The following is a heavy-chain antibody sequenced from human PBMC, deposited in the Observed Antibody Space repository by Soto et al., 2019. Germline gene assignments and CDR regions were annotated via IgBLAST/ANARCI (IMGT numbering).Heavy chain of an antibody. CDR1: GFTFTSFA. Sequence: GGSLRLSCAASGFTFTSFAVSWVRQTPGKGLEWVSAITGRGDSTYYADSVKGRFTISRDNSKSTLYLQMMSLRAEDTAVYHCAKDLYVQPPSGWFDPWGQGTVVTVSS. J-gene: IGHJ5*02. D-gene: IGHD1-26*01. V-gene: IGHV3-23*01. CDR2: ITGRGDST. CDR3: AKDLYVQPPSGWFDP.